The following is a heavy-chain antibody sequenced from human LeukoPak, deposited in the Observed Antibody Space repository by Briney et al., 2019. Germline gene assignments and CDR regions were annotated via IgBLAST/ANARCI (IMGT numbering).Heavy chain of an antibody. J-gene: IGHJ4*02. Sequence: PGGSLRLSCAASGFTFSNYWMSWVRQAPGKGLEWVANIKHDGSERYYVDSVKGRFTISRDNAKNSLYLQMNSLRAEDTAVYYCARAFYSSSSIVYWGQGTLVTVSS. D-gene: IGHD6-13*01. V-gene: IGHV3-7*01. CDR3: ARAFYSSSSIVY. CDR2: IKHDGSER. CDR1: GFTFSNYW.